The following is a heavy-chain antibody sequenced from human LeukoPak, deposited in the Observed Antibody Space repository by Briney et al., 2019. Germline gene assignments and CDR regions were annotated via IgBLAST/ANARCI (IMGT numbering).Heavy chain of an antibody. CDR2: ISSSASTI. CDR1: GLTFSSCE. CDR3: ARDSGGNYFDY. D-gene: IGHD1-26*01. V-gene: IGHV3-48*03. Sequence: PGGSLTLSCAASGLTFSSCEMNWVRQAPGKGLEWVSYISSSASTIYYADSVKGRFTISRDNAKKSLYLQMNSLRAEDTAVYYCARDSGGNYFDYWGQGTLVTVSS. J-gene: IGHJ4*02.